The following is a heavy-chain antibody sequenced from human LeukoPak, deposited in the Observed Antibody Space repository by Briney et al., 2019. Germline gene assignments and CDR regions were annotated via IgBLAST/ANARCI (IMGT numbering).Heavy chain of an antibody. CDR3: AGDPGSYCGGGCYSGGAFDI. V-gene: IGHV3-21*01. J-gene: IGHJ3*02. CDR1: GFTFSTYS. Sequence: GGSLRLSCAASGFTFSTYSMNWVRQAPGKGLEWVSAITNVSTYIYYADSVRGRFTISRDNAKNSLYLQMNSLRAEDTAVYYCAGDPGSYCGGGCYSGGAFDIWGQGTMVTVSS. CDR2: ITNVSTYI. D-gene: IGHD2-21*02.